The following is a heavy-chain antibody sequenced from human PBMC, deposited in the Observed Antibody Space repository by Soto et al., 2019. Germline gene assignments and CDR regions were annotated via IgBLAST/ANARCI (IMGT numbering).Heavy chain of an antibody. D-gene: IGHD1-7*01. V-gene: IGHV3-23*01. CDR3: AKLPRGTTGTEGFDP. CDR2: ISNSGGTT. J-gene: IGHJ5*02. Sequence: EAQLLESGGGLAHQGGSLTLSCAASGVTFSSDAMTWVRQAPGKGLEWLSTISNSGGTTHYADSVKGRFTVSRDNFKSTLDLLMNSLRAEDTAVYYCAKLPRGTTGTEGFDPWGQGTLVTVSS. CDR1: GVTFSSDA.